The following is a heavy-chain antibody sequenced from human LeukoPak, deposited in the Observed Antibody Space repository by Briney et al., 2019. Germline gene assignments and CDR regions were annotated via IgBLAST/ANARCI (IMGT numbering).Heavy chain of an antibody. J-gene: IGHJ4*02. CDR1: GGSISSSHYY. CDR3: ARLSKGRYFDYIFDY. CDR2: IYYSGST. V-gene: IGHV4-39*01. Sequence: SETLSLTCSVSGGSISSSHYYWGWIRQPPGKGLEWIGSIYYSGSTDYNTSLRSRLTISVDMSKNQFSLKMRSVTAADTAVYYCARLSKGRYFDYIFDYWGQGTLVTVSS. D-gene: IGHD3-9*01.